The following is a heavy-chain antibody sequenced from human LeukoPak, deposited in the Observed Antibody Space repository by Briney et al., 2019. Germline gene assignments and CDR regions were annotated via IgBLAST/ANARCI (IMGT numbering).Heavy chain of an antibody. CDR1: GGSIGSYY. CDR2: IYYSGST. J-gene: IGHJ4*02. Sequence: SETLSLTCTVSGGSIGSYYWSWIRQPPGKGLEWIGYIYYSGSTNYNPSLKSRVTISVDTSKNQFSLKLSSVTAADTAVYYCARSQGGEQWLVRGSYYFDYWGQGTLVTVSS. D-gene: IGHD6-19*01. V-gene: IGHV4-59*01. CDR3: ARSQGGEQWLVRGSYYFDY.